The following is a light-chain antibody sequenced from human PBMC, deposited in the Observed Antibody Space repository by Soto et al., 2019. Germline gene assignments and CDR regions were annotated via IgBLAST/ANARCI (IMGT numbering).Light chain of an antibody. V-gene: IGKV3-20*01. CDR1: QSVSSSY. CDR2: GAS. J-gene: IGKJ4*01. Sequence: EIVLTQSPGTLSLSPGERATLSCRASQSVSSSYLAWYQQKPGQAPRLLIYGASSRATGIPDRFSGSGSGTTFTLTTSRLEPEDVAVYYCQQYYSTPHTFGGGTKVEIK. CDR3: QQYYSTPHT.